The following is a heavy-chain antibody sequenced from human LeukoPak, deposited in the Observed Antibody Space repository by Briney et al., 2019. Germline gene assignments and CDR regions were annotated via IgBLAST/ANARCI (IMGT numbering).Heavy chain of an antibody. CDR3: ARHFEGDFDY. J-gene: IGHJ4*02. Sequence: PSETLSLTCTVSGGSISSSSYYWGWIRQPPGKGLEWIGSIYYSGSTYYNPSLKSRVTISVDTSKNQFSLKLSSVTAADTAVYYCARHFEGDFDYWGQGTLVTVSS. V-gene: IGHV4-39*01. D-gene: IGHD3-16*01. CDR2: IYYSGST. CDR1: GGSISSSSYY.